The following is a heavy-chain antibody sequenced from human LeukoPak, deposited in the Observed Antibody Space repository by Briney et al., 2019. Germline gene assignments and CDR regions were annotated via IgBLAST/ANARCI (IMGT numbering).Heavy chain of an antibody. D-gene: IGHD3-22*01. CDR2: MYYSGST. J-gene: IGHJ4*02. V-gene: IGHV4-39*02. CDR3: ARELYERSGNPLDN. CDR1: GGYISGSTFY. Sequence: SETLSLTCTVSGGYISGSTFYWGWIRQPPGKGLEWIGSMYYSGSTYYNPSLESRVTISVDTSKNQFSLNLNSVTAAATAVYYCARELYERSGNPLDNCGQGTLVTVSS.